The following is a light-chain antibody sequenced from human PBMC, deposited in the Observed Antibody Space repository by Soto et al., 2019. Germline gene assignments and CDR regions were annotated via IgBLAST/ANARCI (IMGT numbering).Light chain of an antibody. CDR3: SSYTTTSTLV. CDR2: EVR. J-gene: IGLJ3*02. V-gene: IGLV2-14*01. Sequence: QYALTQPASVSGSPGQSIAIACTGTNRDVGSYNLVSWYQQRPGEAPKLIISEVRNRPSGISYRFTGSKSGNTASLTISGLQAEDEADYYCSSYTTTSTLVFGGGTK. CDR1: NRDVGSYNL.